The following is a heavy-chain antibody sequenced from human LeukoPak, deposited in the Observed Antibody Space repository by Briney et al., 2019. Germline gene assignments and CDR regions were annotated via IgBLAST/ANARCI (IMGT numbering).Heavy chain of an antibody. CDR3: AKDRDDSRGYWGVGLDY. D-gene: IGHD3-22*01. J-gene: IGHJ4*02. CDR2: ISYDGSNK. Sequence: GGSLRLSCAASGFTFSSYGMHWVRQAPGKGLEWVAVISYDGSNKYYADSVKGRFTISRDNSKNTLYLQMNSLRAEDTAVYYCAKDRDDSRGYWGVGLDYWGQGTLVTVSS. V-gene: IGHV3-30*18. CDR1: GFTFSSYG.